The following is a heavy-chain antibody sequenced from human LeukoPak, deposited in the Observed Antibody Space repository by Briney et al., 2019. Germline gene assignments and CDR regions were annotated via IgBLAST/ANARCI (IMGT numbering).Heavy chain of an antibody. Sequence: GGSLRLSCAASGFTFSSYGIHWVRQAPGKGLEWVAIISYDGSNKYYADSVKGRFTISRDNSKNTLYLQMNSLRAEDTAVYYCAKDSGYQLLGDWFDPWGRGTLVTVSS. J-gene: IGHJ5*02. CDR3: AKDSGYQLLGDWFDP. CDR2: ISYDGSNK. V-gene: IGHV3-30*18. D-gene: IGHD1-7*01. CDR1: GFTFSSYG.